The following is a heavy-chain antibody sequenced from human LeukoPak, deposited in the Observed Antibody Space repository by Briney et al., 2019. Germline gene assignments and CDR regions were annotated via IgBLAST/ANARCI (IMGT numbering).Heavy chain of an antibody. J-gene: IGHJ4*02. CDR3: TAHYCSGGSCYLAVLGY. CDR1: GFTFGDYA. D-gene: IGHD2-15*01. Sequence: PGRSLRLSCTASGFTFGDYAMSWFRQAPGKGLEWVGFIRSKAYGGTTEYAASVKGRFTISRDDSKSIAYLQMNSLKTEDTAAYYCTAHYCSGGSCYLAVLGYWGQGTLVTVSS. CDR2: IRSKAYGGTT. V-gene: IGHV3-49*03.